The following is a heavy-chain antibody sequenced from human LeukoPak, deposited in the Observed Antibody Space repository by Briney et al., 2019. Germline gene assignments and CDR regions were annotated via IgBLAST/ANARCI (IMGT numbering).Heavy chain of an antibody. V-gene: IGHV3-74*01. J-gene: IGHJ4*02. Sequence: PGGSLRLSCAASGFTVSSNYMSWVRQAPGKGPMWVSRICPDGTGISYADSVKARFTTSRDNAKNTVYLQMNGLREEDTAVYYCVRDFRSADYWGQGTLVTVSS. CDR1: GFTVSSNY. CDR3: VRDFRSADY. CDR2: ICPDGTGI.